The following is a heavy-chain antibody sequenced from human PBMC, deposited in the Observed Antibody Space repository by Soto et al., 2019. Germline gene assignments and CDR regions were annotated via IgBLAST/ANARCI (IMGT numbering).Heavy chain of an antibody. J-gene: IGHJ6*02. V-gene: IGHV1-2*02. D-gene: IGHD3-3*01. Sequence: ASVKVSCKASGYTFTGYYMHWVRQAPGQGLEWMGWINPNSGGTNYAQKFPGRVTMTRYTSISTAYMELSRLRSDDTAVYYCARDSYDFWSGYTRPGRYYYYYGMDVWGQGTTVTVSS. CDR2: INPNSGGT. CDR1: GYTFTGYY. CDR3: ARDSYDFWSGYTRPGRYYYYYGMDV.